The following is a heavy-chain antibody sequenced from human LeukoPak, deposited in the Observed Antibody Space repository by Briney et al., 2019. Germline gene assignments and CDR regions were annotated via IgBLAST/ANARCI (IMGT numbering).Heavy chain of an antibody. V-gene: IGHV4-34*01. CDR2: INHSGST. J-gene: IGHJ4*02. Sequence: PSETLSLTCAVYGGSFSGYYWSWIRQPPGKGLEWIGEINHSGSTNYNPSLKSRVTISVDTSKNQFSLKLSSVTAADTAVYYCASHSSGYYPGGFDYWGQGTLVTVSS. CDR1: GGSFSGYY. CDR3: ASHSSGYYPGGFDY. D-gene: IGHD3-22*01.